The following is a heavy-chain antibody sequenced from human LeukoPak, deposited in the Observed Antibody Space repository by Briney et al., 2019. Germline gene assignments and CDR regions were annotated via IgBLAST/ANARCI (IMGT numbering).Heavy chain of an antibody. J-gene: IGHJ4*02. CDR2: TDRGGST. CDR1: GFTVSGSY. Sequence: GGSLRLSCAASGFTVSGSYMSWVRQAPGKGLEWVSVTDRGGSTKYADPVKGRFTISRDNSENTLYLQMNSLRVEDTAVYYCGTTTLSATWNYWGQGTLVTVSS. CDR3: GTTTLSATWNY. D-gene: IGHD1-1*01. V-gene: IGHV3-53*01.